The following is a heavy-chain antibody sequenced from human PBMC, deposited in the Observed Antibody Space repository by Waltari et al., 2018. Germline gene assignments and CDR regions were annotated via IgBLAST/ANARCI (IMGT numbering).Heavy chain of an antibody. Sequence: EVQLVESGGGLVQPGRSLRLSCTASGFTFSDYAMSWVRQAPGKGLEWVSFIRSKAYGGTTEYAASVTGRFTISRDDSKSIAYLQMNILKTEDTAVYYCTRERLYYYGSGSYYPDIWGQGTMVTVSS. CDR2: IRSKAYGGTT. D-gene: IGHD3-10*01. CDR1: GFTFSDYA. V-gene: IGHV3-49*04. J-gene: IGHJ3*02. CDR3: TRERLYYYGSGSYYPDI.